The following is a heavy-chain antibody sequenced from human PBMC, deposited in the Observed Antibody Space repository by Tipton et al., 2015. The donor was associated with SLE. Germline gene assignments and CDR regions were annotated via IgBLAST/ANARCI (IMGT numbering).Heavy chain of an antibody. CDR3: ARGYCSSTSSLYMDV. J-gene: IGHJ6*03. CDR2: INHRGST. D-gene: IGHD2-2*01. Sequence: TLSLTCTVSGGSISSSSYYWSWIRQPPGKGLEWIGEINHRGSTNYNPSLKSRVTISVDTSKNQFSLRLSSVTAADTAVYYCARGYCSSTSSLYMDVWGKGTTVTVSS. CDR1: GGSISSSSYY. V-gene: IGHV4-39*07.